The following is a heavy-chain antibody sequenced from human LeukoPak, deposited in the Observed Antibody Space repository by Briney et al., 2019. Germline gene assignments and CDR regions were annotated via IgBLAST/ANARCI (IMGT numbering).Heavy chain of an antibody. V-gene: IGHV1-2*02. J-gene: IGHJ5*02. CDR3: ARDSSGWYHWFDP. Sequence: ASVKVSCKASGYTFTGYYIHWVRQAPGQGLEWMGWIDPNGGGTNYAQSFQGRVTMTRDTSISTVYMELSRLTSDDTAVYYCARDSSGWYHWFDPWGQGTLVTVSS. CDR2: IDPNGGGT. D-gene: IGHD6-19*01. CDR1: GYTFTGYY.